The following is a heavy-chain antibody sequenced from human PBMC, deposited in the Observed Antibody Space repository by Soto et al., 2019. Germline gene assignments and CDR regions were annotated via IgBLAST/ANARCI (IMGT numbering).Heavy chain of an antibody. D-gene: IGHD3-16*01. CDR3: ARGVMITFGGAPHKTNRFDP. CDR1: GGSFSGYY. CDR2: INHSGST. J-gene: IGHJ5*02. Sequence: QVQLQQWGAGLLKPSETLSLTCAVYGGSFSGYYWSWIRQPPGKGLEWIGEINHSGSTNYNPSLKSRVTISVDTSKNQFSRKLSSVTAADTAVYYCARGVMITFGGAPHKTNRFDPWGQGTLVTVSS. V-gene: IGHV4-34*01.